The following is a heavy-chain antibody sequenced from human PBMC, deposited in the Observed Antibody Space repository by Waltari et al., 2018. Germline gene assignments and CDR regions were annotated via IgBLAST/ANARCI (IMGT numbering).Heavy chain of an antibody. CDR1: GFTFSNAW. V-gene: IGHV3-15*07. J-gene: IGHJ4*02. D-gene: IGHD4-17*01. CDR3: TTEVTTWIDY. Sequence: EVQLVESGGGLVKPGGSLSISCAASGFTFSNAWMNWVRQAPGKGLEWVGRIKSKTDGGTTDYAAPVKNRFTISRDDSKNTLYLQMNGLKTEDTAIYYCTTEVTTWIDYWGQGTLVTVSS. CDR2: IKSKTDGGTT.